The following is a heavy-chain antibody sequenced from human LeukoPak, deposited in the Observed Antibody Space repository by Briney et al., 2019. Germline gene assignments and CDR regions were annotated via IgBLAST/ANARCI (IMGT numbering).Heavy chain of an antibody. D-gene: IGHD2-15*01. V-gene: IGHV3-30-3*01. CDR2: ISYDGSNK. CDR1: GFTFSNLW. J-gene: IGHJ4*02. CDR3: ARDTRGPGGVVAEDY. Sequence: PGGSLRLSCAASGFTFSNLWMSWVRQAPGKGLEWVAVISYDGSNKYYADSVKGRFTISRDNSKNTLYLQMNSLRAEDTAVYYCARDTRGPGGVVAEDYWGQGTLVTVSS.